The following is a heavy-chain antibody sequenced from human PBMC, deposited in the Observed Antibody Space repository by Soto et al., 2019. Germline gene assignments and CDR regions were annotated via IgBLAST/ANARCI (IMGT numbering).Heavy chain of an antibody. V-gene: IGHV5-51*01. CDR3: ATSPSYYYDSSGSPYYYYGMDV. CDR2: IYPGDSDT. D-gene: IGHD3-22*01. J-gene: IGHJ6*02. CDR1: GYSFTSYW. Sequence: RESLKISCKGSGYSFTSYWIGWVRQMPGKGLEWMGIIYPGDSDTRYSPSFQGQVTISADKSISTAYLQWSSLKASDTAMYYCATSPSYYYDSSGSPYYYYGMDVWGQGNTVTVSS.